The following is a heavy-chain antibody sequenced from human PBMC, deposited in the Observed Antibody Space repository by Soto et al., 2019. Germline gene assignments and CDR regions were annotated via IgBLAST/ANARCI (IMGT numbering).Heavy chain of an antibody. CDR2: INHSGST. V-gene: IGHV4-61*01. CDR3: AGGRTSVRFFAL. D-gene: IGHD3-3*01. CDR1: VGSVSSGRNY. Sequence: SETLSLTCTVSVGSVSSGRNYWNWIRQPPGKGLECIGEINHSGSTNYKPSRKSRVTISVDTDKNQFSLKLSSVTAADTALYSCAGGRTSVRFFALWGQGTLVTVSS. J-gene: IGHJ1*01.